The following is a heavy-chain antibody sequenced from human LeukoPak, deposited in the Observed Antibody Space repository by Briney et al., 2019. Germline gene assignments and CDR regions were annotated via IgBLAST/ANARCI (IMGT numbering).Heavy chain of an antibody. CDR3: ARDAVSTTTAGGIDY. J-gene: IGHJ4*02. D-gene: IGHD5/OR15-5a*01. V-gene: IGHV1-18*01. Sequence: GASVKVSCKASGYTFTNYGISWVRQAPGQGLEWMGWISAYSGYTHYAQKIQGRVTVTTEASTSTAYMELRSLTSCDTAVYYCARDAVSTTTAGGIDYWDQGTLVTVS. CDR1: GYTFTNYG. CDR2: ISAYSGYT.